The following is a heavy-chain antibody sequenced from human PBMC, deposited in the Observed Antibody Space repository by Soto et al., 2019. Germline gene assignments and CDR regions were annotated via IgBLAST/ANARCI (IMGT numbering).Heavy chain of an antibody. V-gene: IGHV4-30-4*01. J-gene: IGHJ2*01. Sequence: QLQLRESGPGLVKPSETLALPCTVSGGSISGGVGGLYYWSWIRQPPGKGLEWIGYIYDSGCTDYNPSLRSRVTISVDTSKNQCSLRLRSVTAADSAVYYCAREGIPLTTDCYFDLWGRGTMVTVSS. CDR1: GGSISGGVGGLYY. CDR3: AREGIPLTTDCYFDL. D-gene: IGHD3-22*01. CDR2: IYDSGCT.